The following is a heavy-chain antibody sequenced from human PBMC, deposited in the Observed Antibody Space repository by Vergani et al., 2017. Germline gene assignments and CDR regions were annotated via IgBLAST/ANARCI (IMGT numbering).Heavy chain of an antibody. V-gene: IGHV3-23*03. D-gene: IGHD6-13*01. CDR2: IYSGGST. Sequence: EVQLLESGGGLVQPGGSLRLSCAASGFTFSSYAMSWVRQAPGKGLEWVSVIYSGGSTYYADSVKGRFTISRDNSKNTLYLQMNSLRAEDTAVYYCASSIAAAGRSDAFDIWGQGTMVTVSS. CDR1: GFTFSSYA. CDR3: ASSIAAAGRSDAFDI. J-gene: IGHJ3*02.